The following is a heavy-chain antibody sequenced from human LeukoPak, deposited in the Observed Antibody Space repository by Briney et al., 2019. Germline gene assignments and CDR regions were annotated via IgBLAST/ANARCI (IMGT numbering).Heavy chain of an antibody. Sequence: ASVKVSCKASGYTFTGYYMHWVRQAPGQGLEWMGWINPNSGGTNYAQKFQGRVTMTRDTSISTAYMELSRLRSDDTAVYYCAREDSSSYGSPFDIWGQGTMVTVSS. CDR2: INPNSGGT. J-gene: IGHJ3*02. CDR1: GYTFTGYY. CDR3: AREDSSSYGSPFDI. D-gene: IGHD6-13*01. V-gene: IGHV1-2*02.